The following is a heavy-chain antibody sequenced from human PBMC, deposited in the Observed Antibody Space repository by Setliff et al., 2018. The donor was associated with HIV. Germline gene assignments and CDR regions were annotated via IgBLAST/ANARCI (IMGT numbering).Heavy chain of an antibody. CDR2: ISSSDDDT. CDR3: ARGGFNHAFDI. Sequence: KPGGSLRLSCTASGFSFRNFGMTWVRQAPGKGLEWVSSISSSDDDTHYADSLRGRFTVSRDNAKSTVYLQMGSLSADDTAVYYCARGGFNHAFDIWGQGTMVTVSS. CDR1: GFSFRNFG. V-gene: IGHV3-21*01. J-gene: IGHJ3*02. D-gene: IGHD2-15*01.